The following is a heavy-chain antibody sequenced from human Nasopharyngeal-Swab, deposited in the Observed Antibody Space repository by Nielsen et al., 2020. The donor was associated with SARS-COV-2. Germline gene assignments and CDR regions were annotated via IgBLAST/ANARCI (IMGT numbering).Heavy chain of an antibody. CDR1: GFSVSTYF. J-gene: IGHJ1*01. Sequence: GKSLKISCAVSGFSVSTYFMSWVRQAPGKGLEYVSVIYRDGSTYYADSVKGRFTISRDNSKNTLYLQMNSLRAEDTAVYYCAREDYNTHYVYFQYWGQGTLVTVSS. D-gene: IGHD3-9*01. CDR3: AREDYNTHYVYFQY. CDR2: IYRDGST. V-gene: IGHV3-53*01.